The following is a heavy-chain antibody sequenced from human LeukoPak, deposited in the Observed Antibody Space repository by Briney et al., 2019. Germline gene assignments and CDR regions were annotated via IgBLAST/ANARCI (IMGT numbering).Heavy chain of an antibody. V-gene: IGHV1-2*02. CDR3: ARDSGEAQWLVRVGYDY. CDR1: GYTFTGYY. J-gene: IGHJ4*02. D-gene: IGHD6-19*01. Sequence: ASVKVSCKASGYTFTGYYMHWVRQAPGQGLEWMGWINPNSGGTNYAQKFQGGVTMTRDTSISTAYMELSRLRSDDTAVYYCARDSGEAQWLVRVGYDYWGQGTLVTVSS. CDR2: INPNSGGT.